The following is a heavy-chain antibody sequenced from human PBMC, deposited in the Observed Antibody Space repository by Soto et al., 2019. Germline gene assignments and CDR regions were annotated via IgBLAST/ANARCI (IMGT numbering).Heavy chain of an antibody. Sequence: SETLSLTCTVSNFSVLTSIYYWAWIRQPPGKGLEWVGTVYYAGTTYYNPSLQSRVTISIDTSKNQFSLNLNSVTAADTAVYYCARNWNLALVPAAYFDSWGQGTLVTVSS. CDR2: VYYAGTT. J-gene: IGHJ4*02. V-gene: IGHV4-39*01. D-gene: IGHD2-2*01. CDR1: NFSVLTSIYY. CDR3: ARNWNLALVPAAYFDS.